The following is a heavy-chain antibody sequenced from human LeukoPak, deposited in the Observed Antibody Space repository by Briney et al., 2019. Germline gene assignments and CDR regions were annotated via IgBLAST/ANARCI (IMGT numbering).Heavy chain of an antibody. J-gene: IGHJ3*02. Sequence: GGSLRPSCAASGFSVSNNYMSWVRQAPGKGLEWVSVIYSGGTTYYADSVKGRLTISRDNSKNMLYLQMSSLRAEDTAVYYCARDIGNSGTFDIWGQGTMVTVSS. CDR3: ARDIGNSGTFDI. CDR2: IYSGGTT. V-gene: IGHV3-53*01. D-gene: IGHD4-23*01. CDR1: GFSVSNNY.